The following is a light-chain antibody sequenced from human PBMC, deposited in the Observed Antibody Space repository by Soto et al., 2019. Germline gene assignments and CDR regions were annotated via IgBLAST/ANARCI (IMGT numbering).Light chain of an antibody. CDR3: CSYAGSNSYV. Sequence: QSVLTQPRSVSGSPGQSVTISCSGASSDVGGYNFVSWYQQHPGKVPKLIISDVTTRPSGVPDRFSGSKSGNTASLTISGLQAEDEADYYCCSYAGSNSYVFGGGTKVTVL. CDR2: DVT. V-gene: IGLV2-11*01. CDR1: SSDVGGYNF. J-gene: IGLJ1*01.